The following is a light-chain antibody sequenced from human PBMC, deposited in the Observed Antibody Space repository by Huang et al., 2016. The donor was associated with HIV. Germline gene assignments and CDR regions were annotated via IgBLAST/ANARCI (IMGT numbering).Light chain of an antibody. CDR2: GAS. J-gene: IGKJ1*01. CDR3: QQYNKWPRT. V-gene: IGKV3-15*01. CDR1: ERVAAN. Sequence: EIVMTQSPATLSVSPGERATLSCRASERVAANLAWYQQIPGQTPRLLIHGASTRATDIPARFSGSGSGTEFTLTISSLQSEDFAVYYCQQYNKWPRTFGQGTKVEI.